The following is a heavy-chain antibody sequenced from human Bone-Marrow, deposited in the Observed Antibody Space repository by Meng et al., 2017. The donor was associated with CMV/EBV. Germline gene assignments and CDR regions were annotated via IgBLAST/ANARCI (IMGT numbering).Heavy chain of an antibody. V-gene: IGHV3-23*01. CDR1: GFTFSSPA. CDR2: LSYDGGRT. D-gene: IGHD2-15*01. CDR3: AKDGNGGNPLFDY. J-gene: IGHJ4*02. Sequence: GESLKISCAASGFTFSSPAMSWVRQAPGKGLEWVSSLSYDGGRTYYADSVKGRFTISRDNSRNTLYLQMNTLTAEDTAVYYCAKDGNGGNPLFDYWGQGTLVTVSS.